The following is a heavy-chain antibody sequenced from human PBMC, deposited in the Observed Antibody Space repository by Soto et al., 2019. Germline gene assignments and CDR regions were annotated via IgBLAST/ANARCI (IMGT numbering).Heavy chain of an antibody. V-gene: IGHV3-33*06. CDR2: IWYDGSNK. J-gene: IGHJ4*02. CDR3: AKDRYGDYGGIDY. Sequence: GGSLRLSCAASGFTFRSYGMHWVRQAPGKGLEWVAVIWYDGSNKYYADSVKGRFTISRDNSKNTLYLQMNSLRAEDTGVYYCAKDRYGDYGGIDYWGQGTMVTVSS. D-gene: IGHD4-17*01. CDR1: GFTFRSYG.